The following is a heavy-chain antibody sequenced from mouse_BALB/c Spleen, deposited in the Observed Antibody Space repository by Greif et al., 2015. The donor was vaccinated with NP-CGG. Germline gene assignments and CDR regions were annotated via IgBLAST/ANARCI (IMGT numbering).Heavy chain of an antibody. Sequence: QVQLQQSGAELVRPGASVKLSCKASGYTFTSYWINWVKQRPGQGLEWIGNIYPSDSYTNYNQKFKDKATLTVDKSSSTAYMQLSSPTSEDSAVYYCTRSDDGYSYYFDYWGQGTTLTVSS. CDR1: GYTFTSYW. CDR2: IYPSDSYT. D-gene: IGHD2-3*01. J-gene: IGHJ2*01. CDR3: TRSDDGYSYYFDY. V-gene: IGHV1-69*02.